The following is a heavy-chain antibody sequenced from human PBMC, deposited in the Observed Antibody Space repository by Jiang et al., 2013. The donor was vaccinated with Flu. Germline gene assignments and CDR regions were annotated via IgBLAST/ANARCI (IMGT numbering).Heavy chain of an antibody. Sequence: GQGLEWMGWINTNTGNPTYAQGFTGRFVFSLDTSVSTAYLQISSLKAEDTAVYYCARKSSDEQWLVYFDYWGQGTLVTVSS. CDR3: ARKSSDEQWLVYFDY. V-gene: IGHV7-4-1*02. D-gene: IGHD6-19*01. J-gene: IGHJ4*02. CDR2: INTNTGNP.